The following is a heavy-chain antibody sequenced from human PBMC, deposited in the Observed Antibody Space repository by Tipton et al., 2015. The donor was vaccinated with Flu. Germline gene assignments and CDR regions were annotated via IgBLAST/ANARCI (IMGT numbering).Heavy chain of an antibody. Sequence: GSLRLSCAASGFSVSSNYMNWVRQVPGKGLEWASVIYHGGTTYYTESVRGRFTMSRDNSKNTVYLQMNSLRVEDTAIYYCARDQGPLDAWGQGTLVTVSA. J-gene: IGHJ5*02. CDR1: GFSVSSNY. CDR2: IYHGGTT. CDR3: ARDQGPLDA. V-gene: IGHV3-53*01.